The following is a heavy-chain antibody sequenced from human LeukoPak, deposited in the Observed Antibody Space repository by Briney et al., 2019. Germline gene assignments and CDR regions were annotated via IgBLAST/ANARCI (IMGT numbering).Heavy chain of an antibody. V-gene: IGHV3-66*01. CDR3: ARESVVGAPDY. J-gene: IGHJ4*02. D-gene: IGHD2-15*01. CDR1: GFTVSSNY. CDR2: IYSGGST. Sequence: PGGSLRLSCAASGFTVSSNYMSWVRQARGKGLEWVSVIYSGGSTYYADSVKGRFTISRDNSKNTLYLQMTSLRAEDTAVYYCARESVVGAPDYWGQGTLVTVSS.